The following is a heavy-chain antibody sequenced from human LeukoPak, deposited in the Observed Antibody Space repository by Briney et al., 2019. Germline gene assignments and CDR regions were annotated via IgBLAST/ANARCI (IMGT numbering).Heavy chain of an antibody. CDR3: ARDGDCTNGVCYGGYFDY. D-gene: IGHD2-8*01. CDR1: GYTFTSYD. Sequence: ASVKVSCKASGYTFTSYDINWVRQATGQGLEWMGGIIPIFGTANYAQKFQGRVTITADKSTSTAYMELSSLRSEDTAVYYCARDGDCTNGVCYGGYFDYWGQGTLVTVSS. V-gene: IGHV1-69*06. CDR2: IIPIFGTA. J-gene: IGHJ4*02.